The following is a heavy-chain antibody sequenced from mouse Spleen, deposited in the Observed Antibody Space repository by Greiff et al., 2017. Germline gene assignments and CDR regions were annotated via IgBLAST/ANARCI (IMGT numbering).Heavy chain of an antibody. CDR1: GYTFTSYW. V-gene: IGHV1-50*01. Sequence: QVQLQQPGAELVKPGASVKLSCKASGYTFTSYWMQWVKQRPGQGLEWIEEIDPSDSYTNYNQKFKGKATLTVDTSSSTAYMQLSSLTSEDSAVYYCASSVLGRGFAYWGQGTLVTVSA. CDR3: ASSVLGRGFAY. J-gene: IGHJ3*01. CDR2: IDPSDSYT. D-gene: IGHD4-1*01.